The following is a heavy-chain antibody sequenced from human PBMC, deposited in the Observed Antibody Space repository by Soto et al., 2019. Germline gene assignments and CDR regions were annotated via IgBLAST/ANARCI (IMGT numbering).Heavy chain of an antibody. J-gene: IGHJ4*02. D-gene: IGHD6-13*01. CDR3: AREARAAAGFDY. CDR1: GFTFSSYW. CDR2: INSDGSST. V-gene: IGHV3-74*01. Sequence: GGSLRLSCAASGFTFSSYWMHWVRQAPGKGLVWVSRINSDGSSTSYADSVKGRFTISRDNAENTLYLQMNSLRAEDTAVYYCAREARAAAGFDYWGQGTLVTVSS.